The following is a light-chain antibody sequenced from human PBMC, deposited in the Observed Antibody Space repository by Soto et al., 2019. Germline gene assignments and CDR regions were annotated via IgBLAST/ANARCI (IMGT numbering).Light chain of an antibody. Sequence: ENVLRQSPDPLSLSPGEGATLSCRASQSVSSSYLAWYQQKPGQAPRLLIYDASTRALDTPARFAGSGSGTEFTLTISSLQSEDFAVYYCQQYNDWPTFGQATKV. J-gene: IGKJ1*01. CDR1: QSVSSSY. V-gene: IGKV3-15*01. CDR3: QQYNDWPT. CDR2: DAS.